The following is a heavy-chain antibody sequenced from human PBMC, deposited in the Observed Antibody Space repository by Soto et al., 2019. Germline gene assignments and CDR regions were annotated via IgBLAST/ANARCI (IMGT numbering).Heavy chain of an antibody. V-gene: IGHV3-21*01. D-gene: IGHD3-3*01. J-gene: IGHJ2*01. CDR2: ISSISSYI. CDR1: GFTFSSYS. Sequence: AGSLRLSCAASGFTFSSYSMNWVRQAPGKGLEWVSSISSISSYIYYADSVKGRFTISRHNAKNSLYLQMNSLRAEDTAVYYGARGYDFWSGYRSYWYFDLWGRGTLVTVSS. CDR3: ARGYDFWSGYRSYWYFDL.